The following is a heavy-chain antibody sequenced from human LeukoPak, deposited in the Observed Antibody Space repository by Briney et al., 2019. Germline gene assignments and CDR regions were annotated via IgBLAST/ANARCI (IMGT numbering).Heavy chain of an antibody. V-gene: IGHV4-38-2*01. Sequence: PSETLPLTCAVSGYSISSGYYWGWIRQPPGKGLEWIGSIYHSGSTYYNPSLKSRVTISVDTSKNQFSLKLSSVTAADTAVYYCARYRSGYPDTLDYWGQGTLVTVSS. J-gene: IGHJ4*02. D-gene: IGHD3-3*01. CDR2: IYHSGST. CDR3: ARYRSGYPDTLDY. CDR1: GYSISSGYY.